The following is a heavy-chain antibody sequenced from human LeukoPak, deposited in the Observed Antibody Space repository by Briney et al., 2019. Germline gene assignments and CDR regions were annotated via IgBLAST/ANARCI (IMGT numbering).Heavy chain of an antibody. V-gene: IGHV4-34*01. Sequence: SETLSLTCAVCGGSFSGYYWSWIRQPPGKGLEWIGEINHSGSTNYNPSLNSRVTISVDTSKNQFSLKLSSVTAADAAVYYCARECPYYYDSSGYYGYYYYYMDVWGKGTTVTVSS. CDR2: INHSGST. D-gene: IGHD3-22*01. J-gene: IGHJ6*03. CDR1: GGSFSGYY. CDR3: ARECPYYYDSSGYYGYYYYYMDV.